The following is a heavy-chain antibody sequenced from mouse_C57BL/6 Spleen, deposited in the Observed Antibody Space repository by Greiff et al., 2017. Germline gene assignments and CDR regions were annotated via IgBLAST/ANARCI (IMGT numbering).Heavy chain of an antibody. Sequence: EVQLLQSGAELVKPGASVKLSCTASGFNINDYYMHWVKQRPEQGLEWIGRIDPEDGETKYAPKFQGKATITADTSSSTAYLQLSSLTSEDTAVYYWARGGEGDYGYFDDWGQGTTLTVSS. D-gene: IGHD2-13*01. J-gene: IGHJ2*01. V-gene: IGHV14-2*01. CDR1: GFNINDYY. CDR3: ARGGEGDYGYFDD. CDR2: IDPEDGET.